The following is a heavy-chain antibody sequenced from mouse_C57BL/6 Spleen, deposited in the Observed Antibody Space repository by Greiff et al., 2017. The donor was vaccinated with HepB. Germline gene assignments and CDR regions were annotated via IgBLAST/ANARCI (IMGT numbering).Heavy chain of an antibody. CDR1: GYSITSGYY. CDR2: ISYDGSN. Sequence: EVQLQQSGPGLVKPSQSLSLTCSVTGYSITSGYYWNWIRQFPGNKLEWMGYISYDGSNNYNPSLKNRISITRDTSKNQFFLKLNSVTTEDTATYYCARDTGFAYWGQGTLVTVSA. CDR3: ARDTGFAY. J-gene: IGHJ3*01. V-gene: IGHV3-6*01.